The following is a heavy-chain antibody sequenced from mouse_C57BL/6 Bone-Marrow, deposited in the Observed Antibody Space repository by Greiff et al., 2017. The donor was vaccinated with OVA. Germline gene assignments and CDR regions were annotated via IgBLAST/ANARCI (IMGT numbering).Heavy chain of an antibody. CDR1: GFNIKDDY. D-gene: IGHD2-2*01. Sequence: EVQLQQSGAELVRPGASVKLSCTASGFNIKDDYMHWVKQRPEQGLEWIGWIDPENGDTEYASKFQGKATITADTSSNTAYLQLSSLTSEDTAVYYCTTLMVRGAMDYWGQGTSVTVSS. V-gene: IGHV14-4*01. J-gene: IGHJ4*01. CDR2: IDPENGDT. CDR3: TTLMVRGAMDY.